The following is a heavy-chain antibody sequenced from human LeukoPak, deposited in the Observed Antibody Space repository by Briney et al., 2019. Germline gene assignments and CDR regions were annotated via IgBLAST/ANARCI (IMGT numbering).Heavy chain of an antibody. J-gene: IGHJ6*02. CDR3: ASYPAYYDFWSGYRNNYYYYGMDV. Sequence: PSETLSLTCAVSGGSISSGGYSWSWIRQPPGKGLEWIGYIYHSGSTYYNPSLKSRVTISVDTSKNQFSLKLSSVTAADTAVYYCASYPAYYDFWSGYRNNYYYYGMDVWGQGTTVTVSS. V-gene: IGHV4-30-2*02. D-gene: IGHD3-3*01. CDR1: GGSISSGGYS. CDR2: IYHSGST.